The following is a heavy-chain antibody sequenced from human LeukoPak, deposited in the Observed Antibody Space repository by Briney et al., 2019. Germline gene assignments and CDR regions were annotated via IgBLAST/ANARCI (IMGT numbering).Heavy chain of an antibody. J-gene: IGHJ4*02. Sequence: GGSVTVSCKASGYTFTSYDINWVRQAPGQGLEWMGWMKPKSVDTGYAQKFQGRVTMTGNTSISTAYMELSSLRSEDTAVYYCARGPPECSSSDYWGQGILVTVSS. CDR1: GYTFTSYD. CDR2: MKPKSVDT. CDR3: ARGPPECSSSDY. V-gene: IGHV1-8*01. D-gene: IGHD6-13*01.